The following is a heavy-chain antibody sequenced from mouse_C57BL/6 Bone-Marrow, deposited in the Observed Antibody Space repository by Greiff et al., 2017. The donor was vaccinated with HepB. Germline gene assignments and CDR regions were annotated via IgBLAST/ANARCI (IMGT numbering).Heavy chain of an antibody. V-gene: IGHV5-12*01. CDR3: ARHGVYYFDY. Sequence: VESGGGLVQPGGSLKLSCAASGFTFSDYYMYWVRQTPEKRLEWVAYISNGGGSTYYPDTVKGRFTISRDNAKNTLYLQMSRLKSEDTAMYYCARHGVYYFDYWGQGTTLTVSS. CDR1: GFTFSDYY. J-gene: IGHJ2*01. CDR2: ISNGGGST.